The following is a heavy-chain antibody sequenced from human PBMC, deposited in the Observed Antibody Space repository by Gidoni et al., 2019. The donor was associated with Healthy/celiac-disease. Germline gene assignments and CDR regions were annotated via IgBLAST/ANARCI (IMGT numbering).Heavy chain of an antibody. V-gene: IGHV3-73*02. J-gene: IGHJ6*02. Sequence: EVQRVESGGGLVQPGGSLKLSCAASGFTFSGSDMHGVRQASGKGLEWVGRMRSKSTSYATAYAASVKGRFTISRDDSKNTAYLQMNSLKTEDTAVYYCTSFGVVILGYYYYGMDVWGQGTTVTVSS. CDR2: MRSKSTSYAT. CDR3: TSFGVVILGYYYYGMDV. D-gene: IGHD3-3*01. CDR1: GFTFSGSD.